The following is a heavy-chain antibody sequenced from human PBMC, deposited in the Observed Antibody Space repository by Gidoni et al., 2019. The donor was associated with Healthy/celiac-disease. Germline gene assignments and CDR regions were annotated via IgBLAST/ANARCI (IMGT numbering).Heavy chain of an antibody. CDR3: ARGQVRYSSSWYNHYYYGMDV. Sequence: QVQLQQWGAGLLKPSETLSLTCAVYGGSFRGYYWSWIRQPPGKGLEWIGEINHSGSTNYNPSLKSRVTISVDTSKNQFSLKLSSVTAADTAVYYCARGQVRYSSSWYNHYYYGMDVWGQGTTVTVSS. V-gene: IGHV4-34*01. D-gene: IGHD6-13*01. CDR2: INHSGST. J-gene: IGHJ6*02. CDR1: GGSFRGYY.